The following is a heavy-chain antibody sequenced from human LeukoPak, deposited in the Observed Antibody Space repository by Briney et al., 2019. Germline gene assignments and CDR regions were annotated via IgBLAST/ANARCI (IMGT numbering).Heavy chain of an antibody. CDR2: INSGGST. Sequence: GGSLRLSCAASGFTVSSNYMSWVRQAPGKGLEWVSVINSGGSTYYADSVKGRFTISRDNSKNTLYLQMNSLRAEDTAVYYCARVGTNDYSNSGAFDIWGQGTMVTVSS. V-gene: IGHV3-53*05. J-gene: IGHJ3*02. CDR1: GFTVSSNY. CDR3: ARVGTNDYSNSGAFDI. D-gene: IGHD4-11*01.